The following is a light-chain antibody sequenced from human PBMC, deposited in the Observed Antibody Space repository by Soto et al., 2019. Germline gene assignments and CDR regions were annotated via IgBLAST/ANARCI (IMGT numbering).Light chain of an antibody. CDR2: GAS. V-gene: IGKV3-20*01. Sequence: EIVLTQSPGTLSLSPGERATLSCRASQSVSSSYLAWYQQKPGQAPRLLIYGASIRATGIPDRFSGSGSGKDFTLTISRLEPEDFAVYYCQQYGSSPPYTFGQGTKVEIK. CDR1: QSVSSSY. CDR3: QQYGSSPPYT. J-gene: IGKJ2*01.